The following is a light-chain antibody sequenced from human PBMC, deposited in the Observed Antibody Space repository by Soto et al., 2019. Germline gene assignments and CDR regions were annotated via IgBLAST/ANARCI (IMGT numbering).Light chain of an antibody. CDR3: QQYYTSPRT. V-gene: IGKV4-1*01. Sequence: DIVMTQSPDSXAVSLGERATIXCKSXQXVLXXHNNXXXLGWYQQKPGQPPKLLIYWASTRQSGVPDRFSGSGSGTDFTLTISSLQAEDVAVYYCQQYYTSPRTFGQGTKVEIK. CDR1: QXVLXXHNNXXX. J-gene: IGKJ1*01. CDR2: WAS.